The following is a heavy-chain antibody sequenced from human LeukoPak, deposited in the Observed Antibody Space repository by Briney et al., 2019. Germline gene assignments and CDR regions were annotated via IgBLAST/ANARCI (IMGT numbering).Heavy chain of an antibody. CDR1: GGSISSYY. V-gene: IGHV4-30-4*01. CDR2: IYYSGST. D-gene: IGHD3-22*01. J-gene: IGHJ3*02. Sequence: PSETLSLTCTVSGGSISSYYWSWIRQPPGKGLEWIGYIYYSGSTYYNPSLKSRVTISVDTSKNQFSLKLSSVTAADTAVYYCARGYYYYDSSGPIWGQGTMVTVSS. CDR3: ARGYYYYDSSGPI.